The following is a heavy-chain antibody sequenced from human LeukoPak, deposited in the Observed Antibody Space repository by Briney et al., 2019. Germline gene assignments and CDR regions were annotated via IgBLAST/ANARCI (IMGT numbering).Heavy chain of an antibody. CDR3: ARGARYFDWLLSGYFDY. CDR1: GFTFSSYS. D-gene: IGHD3-9*01. CDR2: ISSSSSYI. J-gene: IGHJ4*02. V-gene: IGHV3-21*01. Sequence: SGGSLRLSCAASGFTFSSYSMTWVRQAPGKGLEWVSSISSSSSYIYYADSVKGRFTISRDNAKNSLYLQMNSLRAEDTAVYYCARGARYFDWLLSGYFDYWGQGTLVTVSS.